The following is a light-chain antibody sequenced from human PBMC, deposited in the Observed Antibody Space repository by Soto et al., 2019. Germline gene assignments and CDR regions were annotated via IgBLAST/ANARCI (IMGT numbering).Light chain of an antibody. CDR2: DAS. J-gene: IGKJ2*01. Sequence: EIVLTQSPATLSLSPGERATLSCRASQSVRSYLSWYQQKPGQAPRLLIYDASNRATGIPARFSGSGSGTDFTLTISRLEPEDFAVYYCQQRSNWPPPYTFGQGTKLEIK. CDR3: QQRSNWPPPYT. V-gene: IGKV3-11*01. CDR1: QSVRSY.